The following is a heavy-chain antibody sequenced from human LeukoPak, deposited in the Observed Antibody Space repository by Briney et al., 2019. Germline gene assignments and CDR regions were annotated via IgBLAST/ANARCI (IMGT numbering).Heavy chain of an antibody. V-gene: IGHV3-21*01. Sequence: GGSLRLSCAASGFTFSSYTMNWVRQAPGKGLEWVSSISSSSSYIYYADSVKGRLTISRDNAKNSLYLQMNSLRAEDTAVYYCARDPTPRYCSGGSCYAHYGMDVWGQGTTVTVSS. CDR1: GFTFSSYT. CDR2: ISSSSSYI. J-gene: IGHJ6*02. D-gene: IGHD2-15*01. CDR3: ARDPTPRYCSGGSCYAHYGMDV.